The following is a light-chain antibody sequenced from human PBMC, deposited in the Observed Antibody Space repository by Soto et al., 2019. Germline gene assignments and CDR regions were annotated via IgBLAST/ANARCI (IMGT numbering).Light chain of an antibody. J-gene: IGKJ4*01. CDR2: DAS. CDR3: PQRSIWPFT. Sequence: EIVLTQSPATLSLSPGETATLSCRASQSVSSSLAWYQQKPGQTPRLLIYDASTRATGIPARFSGSGSGTAYALNISSLEPADSAVYYCPQRSIWPFTFGGGPKVDIK. CDR1: QSVSSS. V-gene: IGKV3-11*01.